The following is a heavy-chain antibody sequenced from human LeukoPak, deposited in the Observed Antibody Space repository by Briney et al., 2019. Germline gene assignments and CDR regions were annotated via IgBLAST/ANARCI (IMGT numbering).Heavy chain of an antibody. V-gene: IGHV3-21*01. CDR1: GFTFSSYS. Sequence: PGGSLRLSCAASGFTFSSYSMNWVRQAPGKGLEWVSSISSSSSYIYYADSVKGRFTISRDNAKNSLYLQMNSLRAEDTAVYYCARDHSWYYYDSSGYSSFDYWGQGTLVTVSS. CDR2: ISSSSSYI. CDR3: ARDHSWYYYDSSGYSSFDY. D-gene: IGHD3-22*01. J-gene: IGHJ4*02.